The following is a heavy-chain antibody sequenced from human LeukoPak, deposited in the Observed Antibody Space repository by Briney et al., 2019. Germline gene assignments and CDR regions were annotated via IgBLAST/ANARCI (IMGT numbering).Heavy chain of an antibody. CDR1: GFTFSSYA. Sequence: GGSLRLSCAASGFTFSSYAMHWVRQAPGKGLEWVAVISYDGSNKYYADSVKGRFTISRDNSKNTLYLQMNSLRAEDTAVYYCAKFLVAAESEFDYWGQGTLVTVSS. V-gene: IGHV3-30*18. CDR2: ISYDGSNK. D-gene: IGHD2-15*01. J-gene: IGHJ4*02. CDR3: AKFLVAAESEFDY.